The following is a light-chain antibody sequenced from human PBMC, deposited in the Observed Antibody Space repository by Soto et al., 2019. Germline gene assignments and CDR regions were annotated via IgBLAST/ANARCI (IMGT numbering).Light chain of an antibody. V-gene: IGKV3D-15*02. CDR1: HSVRSS. CDR3: QQYGSSPWT. CDR2: GAS. J-gene: IGKJ1*01. Sequence: EIVMTQSPATLSVSPGERATLSCRASHSVRSSLAWYQQKPGQAPRLLIHGASTRATGIPGRFSGSGSGTEFTLIISSLQSEDFAVYYCQQYGSSPWTFGQGTKVDI.